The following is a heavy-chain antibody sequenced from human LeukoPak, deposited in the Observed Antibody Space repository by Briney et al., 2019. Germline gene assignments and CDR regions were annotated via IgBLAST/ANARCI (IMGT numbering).Heavy chain of an antibody. D-gene: IGHD1-26*01. V-gene: IGHV1-69*05. CDR3: ARVGGSYFGFDY. J-gene: IGHJ4*02. CDR2: TIPIFGTA. CDR1: GGTFSSYA. Sequence: SVKVSCKASGGTFSSYAISWVRQAPGQGLEWMGGTIPIFGTANYAQKFQGRVTITTDESTSTAYMELSSLRSEDTAVYYCARVGGSYFGFDYWGQGTLVTVSS.